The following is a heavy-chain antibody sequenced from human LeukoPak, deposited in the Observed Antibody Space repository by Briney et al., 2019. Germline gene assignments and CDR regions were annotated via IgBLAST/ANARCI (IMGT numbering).Heavy chain of an antibody. J-gene: IGHJ3*02. D-gene: IGHD3-3*01. V-gene: IGHV3-21*01. Sequence: SGGSLRLSCAASGFTFSSYTMSWVRQAPGKGLEWVSCIRSSGTSMYYADSVKGRFTISRDNAKNSLYLQMNSLRAEDTAVYFCARWTERYDFWSGSPYTFDIRGQGTMVAVSS. CDR3: ARWTERYDFWSGSPYTFDI. CDR1: GFTFSSYT. CDR2: IRSSGTSM.